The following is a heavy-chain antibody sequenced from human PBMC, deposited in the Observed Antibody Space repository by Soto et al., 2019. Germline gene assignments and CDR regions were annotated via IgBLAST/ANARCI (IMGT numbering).Heavy chain of an antibody. V-gene: IGHV3-11*01. J-gene: IGHJ6*02. CDR2: ISSSGSTI. CDR1: GFTFSDYY. D-gene: IGHD2-2*01. CDR3: AGVIVPPYGMAV. Sequence: QVQLVESGGGLVKPGGSLRLSCAASGFTFSDYYMSWIRQAPGKGLEWVSYISSSGSTIYYADSVKGRFTISRDNAKNSLILQMNSRRAEAPAVYYCAGVIVPPYGMAVWGQGTTVTVSS.